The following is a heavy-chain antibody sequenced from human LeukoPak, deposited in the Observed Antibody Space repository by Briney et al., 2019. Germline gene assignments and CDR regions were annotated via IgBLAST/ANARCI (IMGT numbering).Heavy chain of an antibody. J-gene: IGHJ4*02. CDR1: GFTFSSYG. CDR2: ISGSGGST. CDR3: ARANMITFGGVLDY. D-gene: IGHD3-16*01. Sequence: PGGSLRLSRAASGFTFSSYGISWVRQTPGKGLEWVSGISGSGGSTYYADSVKGRFTLSRDNAKNSLYLQMNSLRAEDTAVYYCARANMITFGGVLDYWGQGTLVTVSS. V-gene: IGHV3-23*01.